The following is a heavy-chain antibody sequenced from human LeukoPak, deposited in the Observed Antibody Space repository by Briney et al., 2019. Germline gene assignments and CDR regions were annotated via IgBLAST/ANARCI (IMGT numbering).Heavy chain of an antibody. Sequence: SETLSLTCAVYGGSFSGYYWSWIRQPPGKGLEWIGEINHSGSTNYNPSLKSRVTISVDTSKNQFSLKLSSVTAADTAVYYCARDLIAAAETDNWFDPWGQGTLVTVSS. J-gene: IGHJ5*02. V-gene: IGHV4-34*01. CDR2: INHSGST. CDR1: GGSFSGYY. CDR3: ARDLIAAAETDNWFDP. D-gene: IGHD6-13*01.